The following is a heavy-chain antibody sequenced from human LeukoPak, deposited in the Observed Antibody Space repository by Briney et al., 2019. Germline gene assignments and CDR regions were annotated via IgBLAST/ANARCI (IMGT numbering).Heavy chain of an antibody. CDR3: ARGDCSSTSCYSYY. Sequence: SETLSLTCAVYGGSFSGYYWSWLRQPPGKGLEWIGEINHSGSTNYNPSLKSRVTISVDTSKNQFSLKLSSVTAADAAVYYCARGDCSSTSCYSYYWGQGTLVTVSS. CDR1: GGSFSGYY. D-gene: IGHD2-2*01. J-gene: IGHJ4*02. CDR2: INHSGST. V-gene: IGHV4-34*01.